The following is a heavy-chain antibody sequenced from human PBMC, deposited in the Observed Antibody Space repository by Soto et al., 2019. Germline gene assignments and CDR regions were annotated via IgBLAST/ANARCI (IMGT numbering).Heavy chain of an antibody. CDR1: GYTFTGCY. D-gene: IGHD6-13*01. V-gene: IGHV1-2*02. J-gene: IGHJ4*02. Sequence: ASVKVSCKASGYTFTGCYMHWVRQAPGQGLEWMGWINPNSGGTNYAQKFQGRVTMTRDTSISTAYMELSRLRSDDTAVYYCARGEGYSSSWPDYWGQGTLVTVSS. CDR2: INPNSGGT. CDR3: ARGEGYSSSWPDY.